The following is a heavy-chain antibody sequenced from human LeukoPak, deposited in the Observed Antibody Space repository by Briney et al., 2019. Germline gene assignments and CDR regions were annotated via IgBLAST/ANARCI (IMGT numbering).Heavy chain of an antibody. J-gene: IGHJ4*02. CDR3: AIPGTIFGVVNDY. CDR1: GYTFTSYD. CDR2: MNPNSGNT. D-gene: IGHD3-3*01. Sequence: ASVKVSGKASGYTFTSYDINWVRQATGQGLEWMGWMNPNSGNTGYAQKFQGRVTMTRNTSISTAYMELSSLRSEDTAVYYCAIPGTIFGVVNDYWGQGTLVTVSS. V-gene: IGHV1-8*01.